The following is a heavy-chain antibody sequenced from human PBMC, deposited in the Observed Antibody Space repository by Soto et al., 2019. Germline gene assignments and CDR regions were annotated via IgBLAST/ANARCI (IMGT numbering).Heavy chain of an antibody. V-gene: IGHV2-5*04. CDR1: GLSLNTSGVG. D-gene: IGHD2-21*01. J-gene: IGHJ4*02. CDR3: VSRNCSGDDCFNFDY. CDR2: ISRVDEK. Sequence: QITLKESGPTLVKPTQTLTVTCTLSGLSLNTSGVGVAWIRQPPGKALEWLACISRVDEKDYNPFLRNRLTLTRDISKDRVVLTVTSVDPVDTGTYYCVSRNCSGDDCFNFDYWGQGTLVIVSS.